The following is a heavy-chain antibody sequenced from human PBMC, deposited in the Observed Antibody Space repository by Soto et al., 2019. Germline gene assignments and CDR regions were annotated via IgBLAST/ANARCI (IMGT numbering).Heavy chain of an antibody. D-gene: IGHD2-15*01. Sequence: QLRESGPGLVKPSGTLSLTCFVSGASISSTYWWSWVRQTPGKRLEWIGQIYHTGTTSYNPSLEKRVTISLDKSNNHFSLRLTSMTAADTAVYYCATLPPRIVVVMTDLPTWGQGTLVTVSS. CDR1: GASISSTYW. J-gene: IGHJ5*02. V-gene: IGHV4-4*02. CDR3: ATLPPRIVVVMTDLPT. CDR2: IYHTGTT.